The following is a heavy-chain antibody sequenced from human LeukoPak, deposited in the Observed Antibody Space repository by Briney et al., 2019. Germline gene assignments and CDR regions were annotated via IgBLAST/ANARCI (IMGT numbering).Heavy chain of an antibody. CDR1: GFTFSNAW. Sequence: GGSLRLSCAASGFTFSNAWMSWVRQAPGKGLEWVSYISSSSNTIYYADSVRGRFTISRDNAKKSLYLQMNSLRDEDTAVYYCARDYGSHGEYFDYWGQGTLVTVSS. V-gene: IGHV3-48*02. CDR3: ARDYGSHGEYFDY. CDR2: ISSSSNTI. D-gene: IGHD3-10*01. J-gene: IGHJ4*02.